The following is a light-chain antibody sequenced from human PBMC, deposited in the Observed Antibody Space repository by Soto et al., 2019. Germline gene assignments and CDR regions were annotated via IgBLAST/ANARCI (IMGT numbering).Light chain of an antibody. CDR3: QQYNNWPGT. CDR1: QSVSSN. V-gene: IGKV3-15*01. CDR2: CAS. J-gene: IGKJ1*01. Sequence: EIVMTQSPATLSVSPGERATLSCRASQSVSSNLAWYQQKPGQAPRLLIYCASTRATGIPARFSGSGSGTEFTLTISSLQSEDFAVYYCQQYNNWPGTFGQGTKVDIK.